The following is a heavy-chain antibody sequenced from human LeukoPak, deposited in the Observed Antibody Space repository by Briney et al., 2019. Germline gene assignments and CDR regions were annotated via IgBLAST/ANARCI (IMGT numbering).Heavy chain of an antibody. J-gene: IGHJ6*02. D-gene: IGHD2/OR15-2a*01. CDR3: ARDNRDYGMDV. CDR2: INSDGSST. CDR1: GFTFSSYW. V-gene: IGHV3-74*01. Sequence: PGKSLRLSCAASGFTFSSYWMHWVRQAPGKGLVWVSRINSDGSSTSYADSVKGRFTISRDNAKNTLYLQMNSLRAEDTAVYYCARDNRDYGMDVWGQGTTVTVSS.